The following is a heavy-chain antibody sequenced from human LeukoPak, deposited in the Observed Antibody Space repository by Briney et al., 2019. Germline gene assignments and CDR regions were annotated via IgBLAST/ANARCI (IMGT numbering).Heavy chain of an antibody. CDR3: ARPLATATWDY. Sequence: ASVKVSCKASGYTFTEYYLHWMRQAPGQGLEWMGWISPYSGATQYAQIFQGRITMTRGMSISTVYMEVGRLKSDDPAVYFWARPLATATWDYWGQGTLVTVSS. D-gene: IGHD4-17*01. V-gene: IGHV1-2*02. CDR1: GYTFTEYY. J-gene: IGHJ4*02. CDR2: ISPYSGAT.